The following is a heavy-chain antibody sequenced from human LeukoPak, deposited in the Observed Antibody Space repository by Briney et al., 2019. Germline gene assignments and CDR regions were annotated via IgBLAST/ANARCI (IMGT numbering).Heavy chain of an antibody. Sequence: ASVKVSCKASGYTFTSYDINWVRQATGQGLEWMGWMNPDSGNTGYAQKFQGRVTMTRNTSISTAYMELSSLRSEDTAVYYCARGPYYDFWSGYSSYCYYYMDVWGKGTTVTVSS. CDR1: GYTFTSYD. CDR3: ARGPYYDFWSGYSSYCYYYMDV. J-gene: IGHJ6*03. CDR2: MNPDSGNT. D-gene: IGHD3-3*01. V-gene: IGHV1-8*01.